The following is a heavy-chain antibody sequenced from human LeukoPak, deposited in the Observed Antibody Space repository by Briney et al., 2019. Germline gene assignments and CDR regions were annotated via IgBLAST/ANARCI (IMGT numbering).Heavy chain of an antibody. J-gene: IGHJ4*02. CDR3: AKGEYYYDSSGYPIDY. Sequence: PGRSLRLSCAASGFTFDDYAMHWVRQAPGKGVEWVSGISWNSGSIGYADSVKGRFTISRDKAKNSLYLQMSSLRAEDTALYYCAKGEYYYDSSGYPIDYWGQGTLVTVSS. CDR1: GFTFDDYA. CDR2: ISWNSGSI. V-gene: IGHV3-9*01. D-gene: IGHD3-22*01.